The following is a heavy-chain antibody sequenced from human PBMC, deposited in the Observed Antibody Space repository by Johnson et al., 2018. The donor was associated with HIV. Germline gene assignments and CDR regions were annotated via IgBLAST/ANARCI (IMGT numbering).Heavy chain of an antibody. D-gene: IGHD7-27*01. Sequence: VSGISWNSGSIGYADSVKGRFTISRDNAKNSLYLQMNSLRAEDMAVYYCARVSWGDAFDIWGQGTMVTVSS. V-gene: IGHV3-9*03. CDR2: ISWNSGSI. J-gene: IGHJ3*02. CDR3: ARVSWGDAFDI.